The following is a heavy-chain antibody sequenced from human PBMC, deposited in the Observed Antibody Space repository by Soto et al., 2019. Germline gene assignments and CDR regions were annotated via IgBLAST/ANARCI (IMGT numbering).Heavy chain of an antibody. V-gene: IGHV1-3*01. CDR2: INAGNGDT. J-gene: IGHJ5*02. Sequence: GASVKVSCKASGYTFTTYAIHWVRQAPGQRLEWMGWINAGNGDTKSSQNFQGRLTITRDTSASTAYMELSSLRSEDTAVYYCAWAGYNWFDPWGQGTLVTVSS. CDR3: AWAGYNWFDP. CDR1: GYTFTTYA. D-gene: IGHD6-25*01.